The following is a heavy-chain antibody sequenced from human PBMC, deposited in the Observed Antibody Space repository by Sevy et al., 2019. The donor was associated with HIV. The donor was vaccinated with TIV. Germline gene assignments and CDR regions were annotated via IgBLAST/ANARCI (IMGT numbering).Heavy chain of an antibody. J-gene: IGHJ6*02. D-gene: IGHD2-15*01. CDR1: GFTFHSHA. V-gene: IGHV3-48*02. Sequence: GGSLRLSCVDSGFTFHSHAMHWVRQAPGKGLEWVSYISSSSSTIYYADSVKGRLTISRDNAKNSLYLQMNSLRDEDTAVYYCARDARVVVAATDYYYYYGMDVWGQGTTVTVSS. CDR2: ISSSSSTI. CDR3: ARDARVVVAATDYYYYYGMDV.